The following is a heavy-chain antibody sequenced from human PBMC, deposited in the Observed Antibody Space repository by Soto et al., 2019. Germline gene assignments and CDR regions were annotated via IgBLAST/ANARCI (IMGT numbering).Heavy chain of an antibody. CDR3: ARDPSELAAAVLFDY. CDR1: GFTFSSYG. CDR2: IWYDGSNK. V-gene: IGHV3-33*01. Sequence: PGGSLRLSCAASGFTFSSYGMHWVRQAPGKGLEWVAVIWYDGSNKYYADSVKGRFTISRDNSKNTLCLQMNSLRAEDTAVYYCARDPSELAAAVLFDYWGQGTLVTVSS. J-gene: IGHJ4*02. D-gene: IGHD6-13*01.